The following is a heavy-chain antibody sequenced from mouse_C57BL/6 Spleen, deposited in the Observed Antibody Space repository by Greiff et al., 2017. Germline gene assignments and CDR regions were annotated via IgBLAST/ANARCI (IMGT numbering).Heavy chain of an antibody. CDR1: GYTFTSYW. V-gene: IGHV1-55*01. CDR3: ARKRDYYCSSDWYFDV. Sequence: VQLQQPGAELVKPGASVKMSCKASGYTFTSYWITWVKQRPGQGLEWIGDIYPGSGSTNYNEKFKSKATLTVATSSSTAYMQLSSLTSEDSAVYYCARKRDYYCSSDWYFDVWGTGTTVTVSS. D-gene: IGHD1-1*01. CDR2: IYPGSGST. J-gene: IGHJ1*03.